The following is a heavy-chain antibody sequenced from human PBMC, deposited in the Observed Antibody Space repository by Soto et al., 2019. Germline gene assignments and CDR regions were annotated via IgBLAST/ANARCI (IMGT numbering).Heavy chain of an antibody. CDR1: GDSISSSNYF. CDR2: IFYSGST. D-gene: IGHD6-19*01. V-gene: IGHV4-39*01. CDR3: ARRYGWLYFDY. Sequence: SETLSLTCTVSGDSISSSNYFWGWIRQPPGKGLEWIGTIFYSGSTYYNPSLKSRVTISVDTSKNQFSLRLISVAAADTALYYCARRYGWLYFDYWGQGSLVTVSS. J-gene: IGHJ4*02.